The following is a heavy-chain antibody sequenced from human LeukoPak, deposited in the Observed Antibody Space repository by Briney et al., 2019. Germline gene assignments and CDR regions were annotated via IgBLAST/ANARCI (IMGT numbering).Heavy chain of an antibody. CDR1: GFTFSSYS. J-gene: IGHJ4*02. CDR3: ARDDYGDGFDY. V-gene: IGHV3-48*01. D-gene: IGHD4-17*01. CDR2: ISSSSSTI. Sequence: GGSLRLSCAASGFTFSSYSMNWVRQAPGKGLEWVSYISSSSSTIYYADSVKGRFTISRDNAKNSLYLQMNSLRAEDTAVYYCARDDYGDGFDYWGQGTLVTVSS.